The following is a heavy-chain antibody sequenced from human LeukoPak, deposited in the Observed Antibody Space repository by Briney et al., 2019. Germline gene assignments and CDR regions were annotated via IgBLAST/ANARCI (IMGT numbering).Heavy chain of an antibody. CDR1: RYTFTGYY. CDR3: HTYYYDSSGYYFDY. Sequence: GASVKVSCKASRYTFTGYYMHWVRQAPGQGLEWMGWINPNSGGTNYAQKFQGRVTMTRDTSISTAYMELSRLRSDDTAVYYCHTYYYDSSGYYFDYWGQGTLVTVSS. CDR2: INPNSGGT. V-gene: IGHV1-2*02. J-gene: IGHJ4*02. D-gene: IGHD3-22*01.